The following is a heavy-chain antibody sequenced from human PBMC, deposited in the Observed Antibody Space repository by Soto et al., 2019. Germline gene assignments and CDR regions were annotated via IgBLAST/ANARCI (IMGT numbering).Heavy chain of an antibody. V-gene: IGHV5-10-1*01. Sequence: PGESLKISCKGSGYSFAGYWITWVRQKPGKGLEWMGRIDPSDSQTYYSPSFRGHVTISADKSISTAYLQWSSLKASDTAMYYCARHVGGSGWYAWFDPWGQGTLVTVSS. D-gene: IGHD6-19*01. CDR1: GYSFAGYW. CDR2: IDPSDSQT. J-gene: IGHJ5*02. CDR3: ARHVGGSGWYAWFDP.